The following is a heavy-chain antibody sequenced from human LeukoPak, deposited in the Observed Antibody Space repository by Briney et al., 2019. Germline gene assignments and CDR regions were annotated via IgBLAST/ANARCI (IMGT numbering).Heavy chain of an antibody. V-gene: IGHV3-23*01. Sequence: GGSLRLSCAASGFTFSSYAMSWVRQVPGKGLEWVSGIGGSGGSTYYADSVKGRFTISRDNSKNTLYLQMNSLRAEDTAVYYCAKDERDGYNPGYYFDYWGQGTLVTVSS. J-gene: IGHJ4*02. D-gene: IGHD5-24*01. CDR1: GFTFSSYA. CDR2: IGGSGGST. CDR3: AKDERDGYNPGYYFDY.